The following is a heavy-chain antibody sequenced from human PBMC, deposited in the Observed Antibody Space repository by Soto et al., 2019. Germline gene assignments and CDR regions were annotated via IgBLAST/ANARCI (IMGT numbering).Heavy chain of an antibody. J-gene: IGHJ4*02. CDR2: INPSGGHT. D-gene: IGHD2-21*02. V-gene: IGHV1-46*03. CDR3: ARGGHVVVVTAAFDY. CDR1: GDRFSNYY. Sequence: ASVKLSCEACGDRFSNYYIHWVRQAPKQGLEWMGTINPSGGHTTYAQKFLGRVTMTRDSSTSTLYMELTSLRFEDTAVYYCARGGHVVVVTAAFDYWGQGTLVTVSS.